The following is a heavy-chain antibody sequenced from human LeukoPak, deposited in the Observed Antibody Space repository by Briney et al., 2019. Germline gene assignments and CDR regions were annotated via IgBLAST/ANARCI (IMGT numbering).Heavy chain of an antibody. CDR3: ARSQADVLRYFDWLLSTSGYYYMDV. Sequence: SETLSLTCTVSGGSINSYYWSWIRQPPGKGLEWIGYIYYSGSTNYNPSLKSRVTISVDTSKNQFSLKLSSVTAADTAVYYCARSQADVLRYFDWLLSTSGYYYMDVWGKGTTVTISS. V-gene: IGHV4-59*01. D-gene: IGHD3-9*01. CDR1: GGSINSYY. J-gene: IGHJ6*03. CDR2: IYYSGST.